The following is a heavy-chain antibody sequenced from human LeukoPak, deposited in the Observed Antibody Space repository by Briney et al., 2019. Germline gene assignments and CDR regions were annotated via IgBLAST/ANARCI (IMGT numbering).Heavy chain of an antibody. J-gene: IGHJ5*02. CDR2: IYYSGST. CDR1: GGSISSYY. Sequence: PSETLSLTCPVSGGSISSYYWSWIRQPPGKGLEWIGYIYYSGSTNYNPSLKSRVTISVDTSKNQFSLKLSSVTAADTAVYYCARGANWFDPWGQGTLVTVSS. CDR3: ARGANWFDP. V-gene: IGHV4-59*01.